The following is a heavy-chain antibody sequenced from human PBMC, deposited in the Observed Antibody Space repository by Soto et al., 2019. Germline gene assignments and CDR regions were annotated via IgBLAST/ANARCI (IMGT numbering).Heavy chain of an antibody. CDR3: ARLGLPYYFDY. Sequence: PSETLSLTCAAYGGSFSGYYWSWIRQPPGKGLEWIGEINHSGSTNYNPSLKSRVTISVDTSKNQFSLKLSSVTAADTAVYYCARLGLPYYFDYWGQGTLVTVSS. CDR2: INHSGST. J-gene: IGHJ4*02. V-gene: IGHV4-34*01. CDR1: GGSFSGYY.